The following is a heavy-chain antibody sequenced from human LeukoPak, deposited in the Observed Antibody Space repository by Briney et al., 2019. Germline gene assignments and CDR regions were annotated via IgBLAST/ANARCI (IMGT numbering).Heavy chain of an antibody. Sequence: SETLSLTCTVSGGSISSSSYYWGWIRQPPGKGLEWIGSIYYSGSTYYNPSLKSRVTISVDTSKNQFSLKLSSVTAADTAVYYCARHRRSGSSSSGDHAEYLQHWGQGTLVTVSS. CDR2: IYYSGST. CDR1: GGSISSSSYY. J-gene: IGHJ1*01. D-gene: IGHD6-6*01. V-gene: IGHV4-39*01. CDR3: ARHRRSGSSSSGDHAEYLQH.